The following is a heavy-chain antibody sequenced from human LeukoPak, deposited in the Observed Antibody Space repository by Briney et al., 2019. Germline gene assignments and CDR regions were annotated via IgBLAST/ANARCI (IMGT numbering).Heavy chain of an antibody. Sequence: ASVKVSCKASGYTFTSYDINWVRQATGQGLEWMGWMNPNSGNSGYAQKFQGRVTITRNTSISTAYMELRSLRSDDTAVYYCARGTAVAVVIGMDVWGQGTTVTVSS. CDR2: MNPNSGNS. J-gene: IGHJ6*02. CDR3: ARGTAVAVVIGMDV. V-gene: IGHV1-8*03. D-gene: IGHD6-19*01. CDR1: GYTFTSYD.